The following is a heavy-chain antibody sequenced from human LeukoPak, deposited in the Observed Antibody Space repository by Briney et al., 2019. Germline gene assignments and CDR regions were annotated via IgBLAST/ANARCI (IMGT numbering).Heavy chain of an antibody. V-gene: IGHV3-21*01. CDR3: ARDFVGGLRYPGADY. J-gene: IGHJ4*02. Sequence: GGSLRLSCAASGFTFSSYAMNWVRQAPGKGLEWVSSISSSSSYIYYADSVKGRFTISRDNAKNSLYLQMNSLRAEDTAVYYCARDFVGGLRYPGADYWGQGTLVTVSS. CDR2: ISSSSSYI. CDR1: GFTFSSYA. D-gene: IGHD3-9*01.